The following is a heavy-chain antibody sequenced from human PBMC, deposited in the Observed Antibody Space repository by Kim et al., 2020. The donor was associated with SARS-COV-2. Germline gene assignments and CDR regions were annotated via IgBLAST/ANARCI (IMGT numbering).Heavy chain of an antibody. J-gene: IGHJ4*02. Sequence: TPSLKSRGTISVDTAKNQFSRKLSSVTAADTAVYYCARDAELYSTGSYDYWGQGTLVTVSS. V-gene: IGHV4-59*01. D-gene: IGHD3-10*01. CDR3: ARDAELYSTGSYDY.